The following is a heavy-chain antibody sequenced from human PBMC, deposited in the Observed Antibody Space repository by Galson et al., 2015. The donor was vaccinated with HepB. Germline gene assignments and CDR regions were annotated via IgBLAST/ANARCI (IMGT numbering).Heavy chain of an antibody. CDR2: IYNGDA. V-gene: IGHV1-18*01. CDR3: ARGGAAAIGGPTFDY. Sequence: SVKVSCKASRYIFSKYTISWVRQAPGQGLEWMGNIYNGDASYAQKFQGRVIMTTDTSTNTAYMDLWSLRSDDTAIYYCARGGAAAIGGPTFDYWGQGTLVTVSS. D-gene: IGHD5-24*01. CDR1: RYIFSKYT. J-gene: IGHJ4*02.